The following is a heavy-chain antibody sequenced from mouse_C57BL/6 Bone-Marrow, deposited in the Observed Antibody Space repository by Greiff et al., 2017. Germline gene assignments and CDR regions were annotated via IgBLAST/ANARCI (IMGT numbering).Heavy chain of an antibody. J-gene: IGHJ3*01. Sequence: VQLQQSGPVLVKPGASVKMSCKASGYTFTDYYMNWVKQSHGKSLEWTGVINPYNGGTSYNQKFKGKATLTVDKSSSTAYMELNSLTSEDSAVYYCAGTYYSNYGGFAYWGQGTLVTVSA. CDR1: GYTFTDYY. D-gene: IGHD2-5*01. V-gene: IGHV1-19*01. CDR2: INPYNGGT. CDR3: AGTYYSNYGGFAY.